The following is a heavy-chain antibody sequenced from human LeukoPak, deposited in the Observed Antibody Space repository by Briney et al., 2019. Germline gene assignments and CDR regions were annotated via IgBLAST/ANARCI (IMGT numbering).Heavy chain of an antibody. CDR2: IYTSGST. V-gene: IGHV4-61*02. J-gene: IGHJ4*02. Sequence: SQTLSLTCTVSGGSINSGSYYWSWIRQPAGKGLEWIGRIYTSGSTNYNPSLKSRVTISVDTSKNQFSLKLSSVTAADTAVYYCARVKDTAMGVWGQGTLVTVSS. CDR3: ARVKDTAMGV. CDR1: GGSINSGSYY. D-gene: IGHD5-18*01.